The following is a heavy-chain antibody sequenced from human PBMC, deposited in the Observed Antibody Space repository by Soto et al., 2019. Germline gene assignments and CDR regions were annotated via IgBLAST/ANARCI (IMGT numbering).Heavy chain of an antibody. CDR1: GFTFDTYW. J-gene: IGHJ6*02. CDR3: ARLSGDHSALFSNGMAA. Sequence: PGGYLRVSCAASGFTFDTYWLNWVRQAPGKGPEWLSGINSDGTISSYADSVKGRFTISRDNARNTLSLQMNSLRADDTAVYYCARLSGDHSALFSNGMAAWGLGRTVSGSS. CDR2: INSDGTIS. V-gene: IGHV3-74*01. D-gene: IGHD2-21*01.